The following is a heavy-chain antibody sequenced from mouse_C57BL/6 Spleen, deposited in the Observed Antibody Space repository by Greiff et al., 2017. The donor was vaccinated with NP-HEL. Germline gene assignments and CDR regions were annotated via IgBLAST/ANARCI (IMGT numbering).Heavy chain of an antibody. V-gene: IGHV5-16*01. CDR1: GFTFSDYY. CDR3: ARFNWDYAMDY. D-gene: IGHD4-1*01. J-gene: IGHJ4*01. CDR2: INYDGSST. Sequence: EVKLMESEGGLVQPGSSMKLSCTASGFTFSDYYMAWVRQVPEKGLEWVANINYDGSSTYYLDSLKSRFIISRDNAKNILYLQMSSLKSEDTATYYCARFNWDYAMDYWGQGTSVTVSS.